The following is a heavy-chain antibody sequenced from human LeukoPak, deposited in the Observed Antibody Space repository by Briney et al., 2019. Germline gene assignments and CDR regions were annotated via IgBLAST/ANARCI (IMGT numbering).Heavy chain of an antibody. V-gene: IGHV3-21*04. D-gene: IGHD5-24*01. CDR1: GFTFSSYS. CDR3: AKDLEGYNPSLGY. Sequence: PGGSLRLSCAASGFTFSSYSMNWVRQAPGKGLEWVSSISSSISYIYYADSVKGRFTISRDDAKNSLYLQLNSLRPEDTAVYYCAKDLEGYNPSLGYWGQGTLVTVSS. J-gene: IGHJ4*02. CDR2: ISSSISYI.